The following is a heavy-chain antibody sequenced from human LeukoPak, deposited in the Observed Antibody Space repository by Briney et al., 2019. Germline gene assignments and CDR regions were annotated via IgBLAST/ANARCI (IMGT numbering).Heavy chain of an antibody. Sequence: SETLSLTCAVSGGSISSSSYYWGWIRQPPGKGLEWIGSIYYSGSTYYNPSLKSRVIISVDTSKNQFSLKLSSVTAADTAVYYCASPRERSYYARGFDYWGQGTLVTVSS. D-gene: IGHD4-11*01. J-gene: IGHJ4*02. CDR3: ASPRERSYYARGFDY. CDR1: GGSISSSSYY. V-gene: IGHV4-39*01. CDR2: IYYSGST.